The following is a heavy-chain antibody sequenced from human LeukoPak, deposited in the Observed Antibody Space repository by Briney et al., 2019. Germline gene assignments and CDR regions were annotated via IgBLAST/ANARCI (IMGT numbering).Heavy chain of an antibody. CDR3: ARGRGYSYQNWFDP. CDR2: IYTSGST. D-gene: IGHD5-18*01. J-gene: IGHJ5*02. CDR1: GGSISSGSYY. Sequence: SQTLSLTCTVSGGSISSGSYYWSWIRQPAGKGLEWIGRIYTSGSTNYNPSLKSRVTISVDTSKNQFSLKLSSVTAADTAVYYCARGRGYSYQNWFDPWGQGTLVTVSP. V-gene: IGHV4-61*02.